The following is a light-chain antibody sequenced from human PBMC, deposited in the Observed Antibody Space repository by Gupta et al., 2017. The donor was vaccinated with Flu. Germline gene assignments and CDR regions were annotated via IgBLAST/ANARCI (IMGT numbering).Light chain of an antibody. J-gene: IGKJ1*01. CDR2: AAS. Sequence: DIQMTQSPSSLSASVGDRVTITCRASQSISSYLNWYQQKPGKAPKLLIYAASSLQSGVPSRFSGSGSGTDFTLTISRLQPEDFATYYCQQSYSTSRTFGQGTXVEIK. CDR3: QQSYSTSRT. V-gene: IGKV1-39*01. CDR1: QSISSY.